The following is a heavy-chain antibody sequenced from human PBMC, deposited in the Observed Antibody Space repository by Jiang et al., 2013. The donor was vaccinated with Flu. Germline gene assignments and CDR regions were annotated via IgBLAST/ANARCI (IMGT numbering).Heavy chain of an antibody. V-gene: IGHV3-64*01. D-gene: IGHD6-13*01. Sequence: PGKGLEYIASISSNGGSTYHANSVKGRFTISRDNSKNTLYLQMGGVRAEDMAVYYCARAIDVAAAGTIYFQHWGQGTLATVSS. J-gene: IGHJ1*01. CDR3: ARAIDVAAAGTIYFQH. CDR2: ISSNGGST.